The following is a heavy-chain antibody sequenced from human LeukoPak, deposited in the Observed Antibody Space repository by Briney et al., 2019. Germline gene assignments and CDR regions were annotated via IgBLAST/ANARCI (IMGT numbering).Heavy chain of an antibody. Sequence: PSETLSLTCTVSGGSISSSSYYWGWIRQPPGKGLEWIGSIYYSGSTYYNPSLKSRVTISVDTSKNQFSLKLSSVTAADTAVYYCAGALIVVVPAAIMGGWFDPWGQGTLVTVSS. J-gene: IGHJ5*02. V-gene: IGHV4-39*07. D-gene: IGHD2-2*01. CDR1: GGSISSSSYY. CDR3: AGALIVVVPAAIMGGWFDP. CDR2: IYYSGST.